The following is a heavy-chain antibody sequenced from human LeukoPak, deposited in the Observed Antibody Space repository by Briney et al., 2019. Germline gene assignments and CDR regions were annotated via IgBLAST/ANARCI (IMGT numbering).Heavy chain of an antibody. CDR2: IYYSGST. D-gene: IGHD1-26*01. CDR3: ARRSARWELLREPHAEYFQH. J-gene: IGHJ1*01. CDR1: GGSISSSSYY. Sequence: ETLPLTCTVSGGSISSSSYYWGWIRQPPGKGLEWIGSIYYSGSTYYNPSLKSRVTISVDTSKNQFSLKLSSVTAADTAVYYCARRSARWELLREPHAEYFQHWGQGTLVTVSS. V-gene: IGHV4-39*01.